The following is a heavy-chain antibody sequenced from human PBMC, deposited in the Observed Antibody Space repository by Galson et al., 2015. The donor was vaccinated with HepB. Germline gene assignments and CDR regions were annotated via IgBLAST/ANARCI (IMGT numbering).Heavy chain of an antibody. J-gene: IGHJ6*02. CDR1: GFTFSAHS. V-gene: IGHV3-21*01. CDR2: ISSSGHYI. D-gene: IGHD3-10*01. CDR3: ARDREVRGIINYYYGMDV. Sequence: SLRLSCAASGFTFSAHSMNWVRQAPGKGLEWVSSISSSGHYIYYADSVKGRFTISRDNAKNSLYLQMNSLRVEDTAVYYCARDREVRGIINYYYGMDVWGRGTTVTVSS.